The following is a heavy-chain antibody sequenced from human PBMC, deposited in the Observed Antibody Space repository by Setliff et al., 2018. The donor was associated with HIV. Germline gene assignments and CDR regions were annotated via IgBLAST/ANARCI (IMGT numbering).Heavy chain of an antibody. J-gene: IGHJ4*02. Sequence: PGGSLRLSCAASGFTFSGYGMHWVRQAPGKGLEWVSVIYSGVSSTHYADSVKGRFTISRDNAQNSLYLQMKSLRAEDTAVYYCARDMYFYDSSASHFDFWGQGTLVTVSS. CDR2: IYSGVSST. D-gene: IGHD3-22*01. CDR3: ARDMYFYDSSASHFDF. CDR1: GFTFSGYG. V-gene: IGHV3-NL1*01.